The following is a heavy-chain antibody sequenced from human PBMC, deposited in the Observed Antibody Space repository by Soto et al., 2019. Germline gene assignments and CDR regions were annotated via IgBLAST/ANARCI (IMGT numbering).Heavy chain of an antibody. CDR2: IRSRGYGETT. CDR1: GFTFGDYA. CDR3: ARDGRIAVIY. V-gene: IGHV3-49*03. Sequence: GALRLSCTTSGFTFGDYAMSWFRQAPGKGLEWVGFIRSRGYGETTEYAASVKGRFTISRDDSAGIAYLQMDSLKTDDTAVYYCARDGRIAVIYWGQGTLVTVSS. J-gene: IGHJ4*02. D-gene: IGHD6-19*01.